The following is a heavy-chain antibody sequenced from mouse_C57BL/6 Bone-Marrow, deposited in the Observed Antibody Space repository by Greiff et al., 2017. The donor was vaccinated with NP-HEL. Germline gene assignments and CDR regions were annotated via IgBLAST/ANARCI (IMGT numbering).Heavy chain of an antibody. CDR2: IRNKANGYTT. Sequence: EVQLQESGGGLVQPGGSLSLSCAASGFTFTDYYMSWVRQPPGKALEWLGFIRNKANGYTTEYSASVKGRFTISRDNSQSILYLQMNALRAEDSATYYCARLGYGSSYVRYFDVWGTGTTVTVSS. J-gene: IGHJ1*03. D-gene: IGHD1-1*01. CDR3: ARLGYGSSYVRYFDV. V-gene: IGHV7-3*01. CDR1: GFTFTDYY.